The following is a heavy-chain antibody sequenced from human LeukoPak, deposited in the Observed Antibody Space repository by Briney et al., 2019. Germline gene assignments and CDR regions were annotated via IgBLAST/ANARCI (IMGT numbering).Heavy chain of an antibody. Sequence: PGGSLRLSCAASGFTFSSYAMSWVRQAPGKGLEWVSAISGSGGSTYYSDSVKGRFTISRDNSKNTLYMQMNSLRAEDTAVYYCAKDSGSYHPEYFQHWGQGTLVTVSS. CDR2: ISGSGGST. CDR1: GFTFSSYA. J-gene: IGHJ1*01. V-gene: IGHV3-23*01. D-gene: IGHD1-26*01. CDR3: AKDSGSYHPEYFQH.